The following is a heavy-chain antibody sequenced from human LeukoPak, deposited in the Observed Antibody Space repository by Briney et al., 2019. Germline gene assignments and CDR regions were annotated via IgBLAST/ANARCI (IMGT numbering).Heavy chain of an antibody. CDR1: GFTFGDYA. J-gene: IGHJ3*02. D-gene: IGHD2-2*02. CDR2: INWDGGDT. CDR3: ARRDIVVVPASILGAFDI. Sequence: GGSLRLSCAASGFTFGDYAMHWVRQAPGKSLEWVSLINWDGGDTYYADSVRGRFTISRDNSKNSLYLQMNSLRAEDTALYYCARRDIVVVPASILGAFDIWGQGTMVTVSS. V-gene: IGHV3-43D*03.